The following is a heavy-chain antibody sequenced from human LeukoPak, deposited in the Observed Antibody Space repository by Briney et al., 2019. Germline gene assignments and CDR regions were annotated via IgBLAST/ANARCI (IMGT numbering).Heavy chain of an antibody. Sequence: ASVKVSCKASGGTFSSYAISWVRQAPGQGLEWMGGIIPIFGTANYAQKFQGRVTITADESTSTAYMELSSLRSEDTAVYYCARMQYSYGYDDAFDIWGQGTLVTVSS. CDR1: GGTFSSYA. CDR3: ARMQYSYGYDDAFDI. CDR2: IIPIFGTA. D-gene: IGHD5-18*01. J-gene: IGHJ3*02. V-gene: IGHV1-69*13.